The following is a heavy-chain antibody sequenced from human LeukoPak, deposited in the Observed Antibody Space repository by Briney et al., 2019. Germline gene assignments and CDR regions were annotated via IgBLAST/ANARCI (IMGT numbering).Heavy chain of an antibody. CDR2: IHYTGTT. D-gene: IGHD6-13*01. CDR1: GGSINNHY. J-gene: IGHJ4*02. Sequence: PSETLSLTCIVSGGSINNHYWTWIRQTPGKGLEWIGDIHYTGTTKYNPSLKSRVTISVDTSKNQFSLKLSSVTAADTAVYYCARSIAAAGTGLDYWGQGTLVTVSS. V-gene: IGHV4-59*08. CDR3: ARSIAAAGTGLDY.